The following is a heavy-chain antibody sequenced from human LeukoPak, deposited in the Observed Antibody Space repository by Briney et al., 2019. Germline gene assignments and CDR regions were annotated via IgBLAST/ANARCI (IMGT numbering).Heavy chain of an antibody. J-gene: IGHJ4*02. CDR1: GCTFSDYY. D-gene: IGHD5-24*01. CDR3: ARDEFDGYNLGPSIY. CDR2: ISYDGRHE. Sequence: GGSLRLSCAASGCTFSDYYMSWIRQAPGKGLEWVAVISYDGRHENYADSVKGRFTVSRDDSRSTLYLQMNRLKTDDTAVYFCARDEFDGYNLGPSIYWGQGTLVTVSS. V-gene: IGHV3-30*03.